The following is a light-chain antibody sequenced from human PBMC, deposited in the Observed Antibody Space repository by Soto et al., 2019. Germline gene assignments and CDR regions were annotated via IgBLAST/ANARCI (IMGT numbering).Light chain of an antibody. CDR1: DNINNN. CDR2: AAS. Sequence: DIQMTQSPSSLSAFVGDRVTITCRASDNINNNLNWYQQKPGKVPKLLIYAASRLQSGVPSRFGGSGSGTDFTLTITSLQPDDFATYICQQGYSVPRTFGQGITVEMK. J-gene: IGKJ1*01. V-gene: IGKV1-39*01. CDR3: QQGYSVPRT.